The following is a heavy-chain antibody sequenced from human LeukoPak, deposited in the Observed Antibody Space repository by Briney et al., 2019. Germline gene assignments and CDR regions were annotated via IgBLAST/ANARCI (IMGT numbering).Heavy chain of an antibody. V-gene: IGHV3-23*01. J-gene: IGHJ4*02. CDR3: AKGGSGWYKYDC. Sequence: GGSLRLSCAASGFTFSSYAMSWVRQAPGKGLEWVSAISGSGGTTYYADSVKGRFTISGDNSKNTLYLQMDSLRAEDTAVYYCAKGGSGWYKYDCWGQGTLVSVSS. CDR2: ISGSGGTT. D-gene: IGHD6-19*01. CDR1: GFTFSSYA.